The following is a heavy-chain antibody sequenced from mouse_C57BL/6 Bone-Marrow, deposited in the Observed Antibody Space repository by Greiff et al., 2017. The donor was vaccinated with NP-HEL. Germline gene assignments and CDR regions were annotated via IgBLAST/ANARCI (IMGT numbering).Heavy chain of an antibody. CDR1: GFNIKDDY. D-gene: IGHD1-1*01. CDR2: IDPENGDT. V-gene: IGHV14-4*01. CDR3: TTSITTVVGGYFDY. J-gene: IGHJ2*01. Sequence: EVQLQHSGAELVRPGASVKLSCTASGFNIKDDYMHWVKQRPEQGLEWIGWIDPENGDTEYASKFQGKATITADTSSNTAYLQLSSLTSEDTAVYYCTTSITTVVGGYFDYWGQGTTLTVSS.